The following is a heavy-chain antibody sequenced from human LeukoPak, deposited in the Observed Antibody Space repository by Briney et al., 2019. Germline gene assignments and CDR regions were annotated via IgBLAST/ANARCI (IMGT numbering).Heavy chain of an antibody. D-gene: IGHD3-22*01. CDR2: INPNSGGT. J-gene: IGHJ3*02. Sequence: ASVKVSCTASGYTFTGYYMHLVRQAPGQGLGWMGRINPNSGGTNYAQKFQGRVTMTRDTSISTAHMELSRLRSDDTAVYYCARDPVYYDSSGYNDAFDIWGQGTMVTVSS. V-gene: IGHV1-2*06. CDR3: ARDPVYYDSSGYNDAFDI. CDR1: GYTFTGYY.